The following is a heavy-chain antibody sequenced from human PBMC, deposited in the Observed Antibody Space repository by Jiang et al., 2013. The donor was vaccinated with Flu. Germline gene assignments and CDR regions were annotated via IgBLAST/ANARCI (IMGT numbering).Heavy chain of an antibody. J-gene: IGHJ4*02. Sequence: SGAEVKKPGSSVKVSCKAPGVPFDSHDFSWVRQAPGQRLEWMGGVMPTFGTPRYAQNFQGRVTINADKSTNTVYMELSSLRPEDTAMYYCAREILVAGLPYYSWGQGTLVTVSS. V-gene: IGHV1-69*06. D-gene: IGHD2-15*01. CDR3: AREILVAGLPYYS. CDR2: VMPTFGTP. CDR1: GVPFDSHD.